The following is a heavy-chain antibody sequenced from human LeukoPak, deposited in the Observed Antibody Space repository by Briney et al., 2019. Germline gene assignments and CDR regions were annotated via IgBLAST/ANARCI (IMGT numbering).Heavy chain of an antibody. CDR1: GYTFTGYY. D-gene: IGHD4-17*01. CDR2: INPDSGGT. CDR3: ARVKERTKATIPDYFQH. J-gene: IGHJ1*01. V-gene: IGHV1-2*02. Sequence: ASVKVSCKASGYTFTGYYMHWVRQAPGHGLEWMGWINPDSGGTNYGKNFQGRVTMTRDTSISIVYMEVDRLRSDDTAVYYCARVKERTKATIPDYFQHWGQGTLVTVSS.